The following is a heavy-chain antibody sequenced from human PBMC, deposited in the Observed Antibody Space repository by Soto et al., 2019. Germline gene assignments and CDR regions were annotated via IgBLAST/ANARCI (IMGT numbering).Heavy chain of an antibody. V-gene: IGHV4-4*02. CDR3: ATLPPRVVASLLPIPT. D-gene: IGHD1-26*01. Sequence: VQLRQSGPGLVKPSGTLSLTCAVSGGSISSSNWWTWFRQAPGKGLEWIGEIYHSGNTYYNPSLKGRVTITVDKYNNQFSLNLNSVTAADTAVYYCATLPPRVVASLLPIPTWGQGTLVTVSS. J-gene: IGHJ5*02. CDR2: IYHSGNT. CDR1: GGSISSSNW.